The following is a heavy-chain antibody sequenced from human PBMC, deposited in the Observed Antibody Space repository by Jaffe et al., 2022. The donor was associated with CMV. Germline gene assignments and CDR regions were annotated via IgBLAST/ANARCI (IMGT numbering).Heavy chain of an antibody. V-gene: IGHV3-48*02. CDR2: ISSSSSTI. CDR3: ARDLEAPRYYDSSVEDAFDI. J-gene: IGHJ3*02. Sequence: EVQLVESGGGLVQPGGSLRLSCAASGFTFSSYSMNWVRQAPGKGLEWVSYISSSSSTIYYADSVKGRFTISRDNAKNSLYLQMNSLRDEDTAVYYCARDLEAPRYYDSSVEDAFDIWGQGTMVTVSS. CDR1: GFTFSSYS. D-gene: IGHD3-22*01.